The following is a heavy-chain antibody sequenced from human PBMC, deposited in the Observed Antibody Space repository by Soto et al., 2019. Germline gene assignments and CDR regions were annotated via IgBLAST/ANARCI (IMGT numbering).Heavy chain of an antibody. CDR1: DFTFSNVW. Sequence: GGSLRLSWAASDFTFSNVWMSWVRQAPGKGLEWVGRIKSKTDGGTTDYAAPVKGRFTISRDDSKNTLYLQMNSLKTEDTAVYYCTTPGTNYYYDSSGAYYRGQGTLVTVSS. J-gene: IGHJ4*02. CDR2: IKSKTDGGTT. CDR3: TTPGTNYYYDSSGAYY. D-gene: IGHD3-22*01. V-gene: IGHV3-15*07.